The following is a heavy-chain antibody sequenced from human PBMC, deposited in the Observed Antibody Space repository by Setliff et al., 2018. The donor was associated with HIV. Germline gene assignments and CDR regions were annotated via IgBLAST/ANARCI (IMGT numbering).Heavy chain of an antibody. CDR1: GGSFSDYN. Sequence: KPSETLSLTCAVYGGSFSDYNWSWIRQSPGRGLEWIGEINHNGGTNYNPSLKSRVTISADTSKNQFSLKMRSVTAGDTAMYYCSRGIVKRQWLRSLIFYYYYMDVWANGTMVTVSS. J-gene: IGHJ6*03. D-gene: IGHD5-12*01. CDR3: SRGIVKRQWLRSLIFYYYYMDV. V-gene: IGHV4-34*01. CDR2: INHNGGT.